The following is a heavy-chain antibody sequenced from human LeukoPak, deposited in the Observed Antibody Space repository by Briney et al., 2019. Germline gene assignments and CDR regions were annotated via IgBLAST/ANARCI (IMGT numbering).Heavy chain of an antibody. V-gene: IGHV1-69*05. CDR1: GCTFSIYA. CDR3: ASPRYSYGHPNYYYMDV. J-gene: IGHJ6*03. D-gene: IGHD5-18*01. CDR2: IIPIFGTA. Sequence: SVTVSFTSSGCTFSIYAISWVRQAPGQGLEWMGGIIPIFGTANYAQKFQGRVTITTDESTSTAYMELSSLRSEDTAVYYCASPRYSYGHPNYYYMDVWGKGTTVTVSS.